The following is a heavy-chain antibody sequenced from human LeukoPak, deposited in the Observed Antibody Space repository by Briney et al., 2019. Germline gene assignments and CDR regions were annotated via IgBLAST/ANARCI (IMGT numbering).Heavy chain of an antibody. V-gene: IGHV1-2*02. D-gene: IGHD6-19*01. CDR3: ARTQYSSGWCDY. CDR2: INPNSGGT. CDR1: GYTFTGYY. J-gene: IGHJ4*02. Sequence: ASVKVSCKASGYTFTGYYMHWVRQAPGQGLEWMGWINPNSGGTNYAQKFQGRVTMTRDTSISTAYMELSRLRSDDTAVYYCARTQYSSGWCDYWGQGTLVTVSS.